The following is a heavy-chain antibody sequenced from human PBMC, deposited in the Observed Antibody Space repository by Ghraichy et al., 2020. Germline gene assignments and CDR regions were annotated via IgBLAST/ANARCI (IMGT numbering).Heavy chain of an antibody. Sequence: GGSLRLSCAASGFTFNDAWMNWVRQAPGKGLQWIGRVKTKSEGGTIDYAAPVIARFTISRNDSKDTLYLQMDNLRSDDTDVYYCSTPAVLVHWGQRTLVNVSS. D-gene: IGHD2-2*01. J-gene: IGHJ4*02. CDR2: VKTKSEGGTI. CDR1: GFTFNDAW. V-gene: IGHV3-15*01. CDR3: STPAVLVH.